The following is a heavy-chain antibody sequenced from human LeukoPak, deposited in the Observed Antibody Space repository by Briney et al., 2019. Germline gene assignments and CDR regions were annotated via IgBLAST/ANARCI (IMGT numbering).Heavy chain of an antibody. CDR1: GYTFSSYA. V-gene: IGHV3-30*01. Sequence: GGSLRLSCVVSGYTFSSYAMHWVRQAPGKGLEWVALISYDGSDEYYAGSMKGRFTISRDNSKNTVYLQMNSLRAEDTAVYYCATPGLGSSRADFDHWGQGTLVTVSS. CDR3: ATPGLGSSRADFDH. CDR2: ISYDGSDE. D-gene: IGHD3-16*01. J-gene: IGHJ4*02.